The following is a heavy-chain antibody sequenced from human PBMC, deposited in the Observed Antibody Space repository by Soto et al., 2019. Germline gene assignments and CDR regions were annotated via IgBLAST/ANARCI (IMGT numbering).Heavy chain of an antibody. D-gene: IGHD3-9*01. CDR1: GYTFTSYG. CDR2: ISAYNGNT. J-gene: IGHJ4*02. CDR3: ARDERYFDWLLYDY. V-gene: IGHV1-18*01. Sequence: VASVKVSCKASGYTFTSYGISWVRQAPGQGLEWMGWISAYNGNTNYAQKLQGRVTMTTDTSTSTAYMELRSLRSDDTAVYYCARDERYFDWLLYDYWGQGTLVTVSS.